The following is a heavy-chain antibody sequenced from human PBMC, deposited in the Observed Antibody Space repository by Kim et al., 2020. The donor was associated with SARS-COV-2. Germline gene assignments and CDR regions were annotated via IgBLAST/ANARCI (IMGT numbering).Heavy chain of an antibody. J-gene: IGHJ4*02. CDR3: ARGEDFREDIVVVPAANLPTGFDY. Sequence: ASVKVSCKASGYTFTSYAMNWVRQAPGQGLEWMGWINTNTGNPTYAQGFTGRFVFSLDTSVSTAYLQISSLKAEDTAVYYCARGEDFREDIVVVPAANLPTGFDYWGQGTLVTVSS. V-gene: IGHV7-4-1*02. CDR1: GYTFTSYA. D-gene: IGHD2-2*01. CDR2: INTNTGNP.